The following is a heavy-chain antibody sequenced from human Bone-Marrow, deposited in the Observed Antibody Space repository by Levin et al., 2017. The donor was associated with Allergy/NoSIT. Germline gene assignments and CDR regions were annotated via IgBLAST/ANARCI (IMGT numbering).Heavy chain of an antibody. CDR2: ISGSGGSS. V-gene: IGHV3-23*01. Sequence: ASVKVSCAASGFTFSSYAMSWVRQAPGKGLEWDSAISGSGGSSYYADSVRGRFTIFRDNSKNTLYLQMNSLRAEDTAVYYCAKEGIVAAIRGGSYFDYWGQGTLVTVSS. CDR1: GFTFSSYA. D-gene: IGHD5-12*01. CDR3: AKEGIVAAIRGGSYFDY. J-gene: IGHJ4*02.